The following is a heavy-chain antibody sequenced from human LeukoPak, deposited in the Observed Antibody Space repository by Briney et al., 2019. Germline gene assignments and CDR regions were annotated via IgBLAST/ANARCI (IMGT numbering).Heavy chain of an antibody. Sequence: PSETLSLTCTVSGGSISSYYWSWIRQPPGKGLEWIGYIYYSGSTNYNPSLKSRVTISVDTSKNQFSLKLTSVTAADTAFYYCARVFNYGDDVNDAFDIWGQATMVTVSS. D-gene: IGHD4-17*01. CDR2: IYYSGST. CDR1: GGSISSYY. J-gene: IGHJ3*02. CDR3: ARVFNYGDDVNDAFDI. V-gene: IGHV4-59*12.